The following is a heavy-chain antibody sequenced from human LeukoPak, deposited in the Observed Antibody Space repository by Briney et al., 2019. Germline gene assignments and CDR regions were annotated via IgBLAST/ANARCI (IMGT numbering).Heavy chain of an antibody. CDR1: GGSISSGSYY. V-gene: IGHV4-61*02. CDR3: ARRWSGYSHTYWFDP. D-gene: IGHD3-3*01. CDR2: IYTSGST. Sequence: PSQTLSLTCTVSGGSISSGSYYWSWIRQPAGKGLGWIGRIYTSGSTNYNPSLKSRVTISVDTSKNQFSLKLSSVTAADTAVYYCARRWSGYSHTYWFDPWGQGTLVTVSS. J-gene: IGHJ5*02.